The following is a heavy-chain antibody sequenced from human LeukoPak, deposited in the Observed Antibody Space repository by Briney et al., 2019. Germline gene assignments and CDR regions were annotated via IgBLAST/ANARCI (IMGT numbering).Heavy chain of an antibody. CDR1: GYSFTSFY. CDR3: ARQRDGTYASYCFDS. J-gene: IGHJ4*02. D-gene: IGHD2-2*01. Sequence: RGESLKISCKGSGYSFTSFYIGWVRQMPGKGLEWLGIIWPGDSETRYSPPFQGQVTISVDKSTSTAYLQWSSLRASDTAIYYCARQRDGTYASYCFDSWGQGTLVTVSS. V-gene: IGHV5-51*01. CDR2: IWPGDSET.